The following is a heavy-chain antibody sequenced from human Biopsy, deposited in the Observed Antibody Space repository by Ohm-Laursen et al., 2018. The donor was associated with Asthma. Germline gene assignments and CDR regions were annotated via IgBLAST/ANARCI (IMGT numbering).Heavy chain of an antibody. CDR2: IWFDGSNK. D-gene: IGHD6-13*01. J-gene: IGHJ5*02. CDR3: ATDRFAGYSTSWYRGFWFDP. V-gene: IGHV3-33*01. CDR1: GFTFSNSG. Sequence: SLRLSCAASGFTFSNSGMHWVRQAPGKGLEWVAVIWFDGSNKYYVDPVRGRFTISRDNSKNTLYLQMNSLRAEDTAVYYCATDRFAGYSTSWYRGFWFDPWGQGTLVTVSS.